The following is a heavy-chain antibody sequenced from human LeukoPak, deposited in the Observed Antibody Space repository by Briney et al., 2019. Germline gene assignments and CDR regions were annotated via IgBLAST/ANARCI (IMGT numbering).Heavy chain of an antibody. Sequence: GGSLRLSCAASGFTFSSYSMNWVCQAPGKGLEWVSYISSSSSTIYYADSVKGRFTISRDNAKNSLYLQMNSLRDEDTAVYYCAREIGGSLWYYYYYGMDVWGQGTTVTVSS. J-gene: IGHJ6*02. CDR2: ISSSSSTI. V-gene: IGHV3-48*02. D-gene: IGHD3-16*01. CDR3: AREIGGSLWYYYYYGMDV. CDR1: GFTFSSYS.